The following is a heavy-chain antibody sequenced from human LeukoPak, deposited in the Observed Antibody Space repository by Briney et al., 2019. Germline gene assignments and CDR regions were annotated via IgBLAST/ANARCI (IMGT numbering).Heavy chain of an antibody. CDR2: IKDDGSDK. Sequence: GGSLRLSCGASGFTFRNYWMNWVRQAPGKGLEWVANIKDDGSDKYYVDSVKGRFSISKDNAKNTLYLQMNSLRAEDTAVYYCAKEGYDSSGYYGLFDYWGQGTLVTVSS. D-gene: IGHD3-22*01. CDR1: GFTFRNYW. V-gene: IGHV3-7*01. CDR3: AKEGYDSSGYYGLFDY. J-gene: IGHJ4*02.